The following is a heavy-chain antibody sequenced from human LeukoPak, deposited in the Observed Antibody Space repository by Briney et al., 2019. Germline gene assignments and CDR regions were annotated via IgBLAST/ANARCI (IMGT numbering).Heavy chain of an antibody. CDR3: ARDETLSMTTVVTPTFDY. J-gene: IGHJ4*02. D-gene: IGHD4-23*01. V-gene: IGHV3-30-3*01. CDR2: ISYDGSNK. CDR1: GFTFSSYA. Sequence: GGSLRLSCAASGFTFSSYAMHWVRQAPGKGLEWVAVISYDGSNKYYADSVKGRFTISRDNSKNTLYLQMNSLRAEDTAVYYCARDETLSMTTVVTPTFDYWGQGTLVTVSS.